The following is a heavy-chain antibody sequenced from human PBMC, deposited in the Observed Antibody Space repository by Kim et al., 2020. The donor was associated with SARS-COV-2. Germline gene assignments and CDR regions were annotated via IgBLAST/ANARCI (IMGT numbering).Heavy chain of an antibody. D-gene: IGHD3-22*01. CDR3: ARDGEPQDYYDSSGPHSLDYGMDV. J-gene: IGHJ6*02. CDR2: ISSSSSYT. V-gene: IGHV3-11*06. Sequence: GGSLRLSCAASGFTFSDYYMSWIRQAPGKGLEWVSYISSSSSYTNYADSVKGRFTISRDNAKNSLYLQMNSLRAEDTAVYYCARDGEPQDYYDSSGPHSLDYGMDVWGQGTTVTVSS. CDR1: GFTFSDYY.